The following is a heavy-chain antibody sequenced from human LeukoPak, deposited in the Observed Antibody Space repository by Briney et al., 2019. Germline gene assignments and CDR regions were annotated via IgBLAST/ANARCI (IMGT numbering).Heavy chain of an antibody. D-gene: IGHD6-6*01. CDR2: MNPNSGNT. CDR3: ARGGRIAARKYNWFDP. CDR1: GYTFTSYD. J-gene: IGHJ5*02. Sequence: ASVKVSCKASGYTFTSYDINWVRQATGQGLEWMGWMNPNSGNTGYAQKFQGRVTMTRNTSISTAYMELSSLRSEDTAVYYCARGGRIAARKYNWFDPWGQGTLVTVSS. V-gene: IGHV1-8*01.